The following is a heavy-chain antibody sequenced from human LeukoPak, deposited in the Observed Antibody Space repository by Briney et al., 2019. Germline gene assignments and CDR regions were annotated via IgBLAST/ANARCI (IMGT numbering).Heavy chain of an antibody. V-gene: IGHV1-69-2*01. CDR1: GYTFTDYF. Sequence: GASVKVSCKASGYTFTDYFMHWVQQAPGKGLEWMGRVDPEDGETIYTEKFQGRVTITADTSRDTAYMELSSLRSEDTAVYYCAIARQQLEDWGQGTLVTVSS. J-gene: IGHJ4*02. CDR3: AIARQQLED. CDR2: VDPEDGET. D-gene: IGHD6-13*01.